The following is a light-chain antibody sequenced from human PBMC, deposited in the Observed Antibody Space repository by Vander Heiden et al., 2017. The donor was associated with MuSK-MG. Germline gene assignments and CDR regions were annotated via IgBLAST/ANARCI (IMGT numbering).Light chain of an antibody. V-gene: IGKV1-39*01. CDR1: QSINNC. Sequence: DIPITPSPSSLSASVGDRVTITCRASQSINNCLNWYQQKPGKAPNLLVYAASSLQSGDPSRFSGSGSGTDFTLTISSLQPEDFATYYCQQCYSRPYTFGQGTKLEIK. CDR2: AAS. J-gene: IGKJ2*01. CDR3: QQCYSRPYT.